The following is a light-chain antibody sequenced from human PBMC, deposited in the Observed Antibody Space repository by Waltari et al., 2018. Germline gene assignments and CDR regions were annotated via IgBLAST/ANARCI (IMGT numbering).Light chain of an antibody. Sequence: DIVMTQSPDSLAVSLGERATINCKSSPHVFYSSDNKNYLTWYQQKPGHPPELLIYWASTRESGVPDRFSGSGSGTDFTLTISRLQAEDVAVYYCQQYYSFPQTFGQGTKVEIK. CDR1: PHVFYSSDNKNY. CDR3: QQYYSFPQT. J-gene: IGKJ1*01. V-gene: IGKV4-1*01. CDR2: WAS.